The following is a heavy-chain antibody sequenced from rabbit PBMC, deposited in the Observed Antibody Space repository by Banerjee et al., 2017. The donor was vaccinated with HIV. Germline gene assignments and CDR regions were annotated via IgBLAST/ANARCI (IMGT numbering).Heavy chain of an antibody. Sequence: QEQLVESGGGLVQPEGSLTLTCKASGSDISSNAMCWVRQAPGKGLEWIGFIDTNTGKTFYASWAKGRFTISKTSPTTVTLQMTSLTVADTATYLCAGSLVDNANLWGPGTLVTVS. D-gene: IGHD1-1*01. V-gene: IGHV1S47*01. CDR1: GSDISSNA. J-gene: IGHJ4*01. CDR3: AGSLVDNANL. CDR2: IDTNTGKT.